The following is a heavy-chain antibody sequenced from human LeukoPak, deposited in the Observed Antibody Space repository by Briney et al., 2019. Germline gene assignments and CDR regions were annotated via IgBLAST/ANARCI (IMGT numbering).Heavy chain of an antibody. J-gene: IGHJ5*02. V-gene: IGHV1-2*02. D-gene: IGHD3-3*01. CDR2: INTKTGRT. CDR3: ARADFIDAGPYLIGP. CDR1: GYSFTDYY. Sequence: ASVRVSCKTSGYSFTDYYIHWVRQAPGQGLEWMAWINTKTGRTSSARKFQGRVTMTRDPSITTAYMDMAWLTSDVTAIYFCARADFIDAGPYLIGPWGQGTLVTVSS.